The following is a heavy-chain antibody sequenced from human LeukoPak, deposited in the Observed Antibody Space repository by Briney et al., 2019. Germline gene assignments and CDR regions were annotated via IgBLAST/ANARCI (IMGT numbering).Heavy chain of an antibody. Sequence: PGGSLRLSCAASGFTFSSYRMHWVRQAPGKGLEWVSSISSSSSYIFYADSVKGRFTISRDNAKNSLYLHMNSLKAEDTAVYYCNPHWITMVRGVTDYWGQGTLVTVSS. CDR1: GFTFSSYR. V-gene: IGHV3-21*03. CDR2: ISSSSSYI. J-gene: IGHJ4*02. D-gene: IGHD3-10*01. CDR3: NPHWITMVRGVTDY.